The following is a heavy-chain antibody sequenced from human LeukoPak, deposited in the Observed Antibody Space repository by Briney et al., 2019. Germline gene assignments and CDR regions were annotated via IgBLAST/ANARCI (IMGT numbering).Heavy chain of an antibody. V-gene: IGHV4-34*01. CDR3: ARAQFGGSYPLIDY. D-gene: IGHD1-26*01. CDR1: VEALTHYY. Sequence: PSETQSLTCAVYVEALTHYYWSWIRQPPGKGLEWIGEINHSGSTNYNPSLKSRVTISVDTSKNQFSLKLSSVNAADTAVYYCARAQFGGSYPLIDYWGQGTLVTVSS. J-gene: IGHJ4*02. CDR2: INHSGST.